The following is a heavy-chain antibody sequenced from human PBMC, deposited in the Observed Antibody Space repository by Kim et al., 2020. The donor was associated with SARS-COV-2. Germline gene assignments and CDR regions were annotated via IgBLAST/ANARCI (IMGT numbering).Heavy chain of an antibody. Sequence: ASVKVSCKASGYTFTSYAMHWVRQAPGQRLEWMGWINAGNGNTKYSQKFQGRVTITRDTSASTAYMELSSLRSEDTAVYYCARGITIFGVSIGAFDIWGQGTMVTVSS. CDR2: INAGNGNT. D-gene: IGHD3-3*01. V-gene: IGHV1-3*01. J-gene: IGHJ3*02. CDR3: ARGITIFGVSIGAFDI. CDR1: GYTFTSYA.